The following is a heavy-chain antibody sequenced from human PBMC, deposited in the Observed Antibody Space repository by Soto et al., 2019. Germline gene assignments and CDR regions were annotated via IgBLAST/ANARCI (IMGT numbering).Heavy chain of an antibody. CDR3: ARKVTYYDFWSGPGGDWFDP. Sequence: GASVKVSCKASGYTFTIYGISWVRQAPGQGLEWMGWISAYNGNTNYAQKLQGRVTMTTDTSTSTAYMELRSLRSDDKAVYYCARKVTYYDFWSGPGGDWFDPWGQGTLVTVSS. V-gene: IGHV1-18*04. CDR2: ISAYNGNT. D-gene: IGHD3-3*01. J-gene: IGHJ5*02. CDR1: GYTFTIYG.